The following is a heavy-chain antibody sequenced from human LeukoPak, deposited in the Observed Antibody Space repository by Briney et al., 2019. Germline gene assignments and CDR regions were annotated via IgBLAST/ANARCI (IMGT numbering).Heavy chain of an antibody. J-gene: IGHJ4*02. D-gene: IGHD2-15*01. Sequence: GESLKISCKGSGYRFTSYWIGWVRQMPGKGLEWMGIIYPGDSDTTYSPSFQGQVTISADKSISTAYLQWSSLKASDTAMYYCARPNPHYCSGGSCYSGVYYFDYWGQGTLVTVSS. V-gene: IGHV5-51*01. CDR3: ARPNPHYCSGGSCYSGVYYFDY. CDR2: IYPGDSDT. CDR1: GYRFTSYW.